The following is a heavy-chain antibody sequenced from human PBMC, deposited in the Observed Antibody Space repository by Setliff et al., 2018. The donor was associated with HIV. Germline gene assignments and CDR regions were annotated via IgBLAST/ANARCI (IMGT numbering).Heavy chain of an antibody. CDR2: ISAYNGNT. J-gene: IGHJ4*02. D-gene: IGHD3-22*01. CDR1: GYTFTSYG. CDR3: ATRRVIVVVKSFDY. V-gene: IGHV1-18*01. Sequence: ASVKVSCKASGYTFTSYGISWVRQAPGQGLEWMGWISAYNGNTNYAQKLQGRVTMTEDTSTDTAYMELSSLRSEDTAVYYCATRRVIVVVKSFDYWGQGTLVTVSS.